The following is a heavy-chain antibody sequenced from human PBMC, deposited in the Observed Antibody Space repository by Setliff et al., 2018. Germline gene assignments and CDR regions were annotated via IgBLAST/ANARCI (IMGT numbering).Heavy chain of an antibody. CDR3: AREQWLDPPGYYYMDV. Sequence: PSETLSLTCTVSGGSISSYYWSWIRQPPGRGLEWIGCIYNSGSAIYSPSLKSRVTMSVDTSKNQFSLKLNSVTAADMAVYYCAREQWLDPPGYYYMDVWAKGTTVTVSS. CDR1: GGSISSYY. V-gene: IGHV4-59*12. J-gene: IGHJ6*03. CDR2: IYNSGSA. D-gene: IGHD6-19*01.